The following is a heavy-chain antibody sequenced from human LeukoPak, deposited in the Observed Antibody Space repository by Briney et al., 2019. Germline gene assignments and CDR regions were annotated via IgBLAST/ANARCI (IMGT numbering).Heavy chain of an antibody. Sequence: SSETLSLTCTVSVGSISSYYWSWIRQPPGKGLEWIGYIYYSGSTNYNPSLKSRVTISVDTSKNQFSLKLSSVTAADTAVYYCARARRITMVRGVMGRAFDIWGQGTMVTVSS. CDR1: VGSISSYY. V-gene: IGHV4-59*01. CDR3: ARARRITMVRGVMGRAFDI. D-gene: IGHD3-10*01. J-gene: IGHJ3*02. CDR2: IYYSGST.